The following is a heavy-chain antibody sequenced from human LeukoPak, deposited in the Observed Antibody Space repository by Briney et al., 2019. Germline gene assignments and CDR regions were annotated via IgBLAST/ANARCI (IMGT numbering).Heavy chain of an antibody. CDR1: GFTFSSYA. CDR3: AKTKLEYSSSSGLADY. V-gene: IGHV3-23*01. Sequence: PGGSLRLSCAASGFTFSSYAMSWVRQAPGKGLEWVSVISGSGGSTYYADSVKGRFTISRDNSKNTLYLQMNSLRAEDTAVYYCAKTKLEYSSSSGLADYWGQGTLVTVSS. J-gene: IGHJ4*02. CDR2: ISGSGGST. D-gene: IGHD6-6*01.